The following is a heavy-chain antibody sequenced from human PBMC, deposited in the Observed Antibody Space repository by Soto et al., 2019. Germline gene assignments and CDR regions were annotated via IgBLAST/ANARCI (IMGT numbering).Heavy chain of an antibody. J-gene: IGHJ6*02. CDR3: ARDGSSSWNYYYYYGMDV. CDR1: GGTFSSYT. Sequence: QVQLVQSGAEVKKPGSSVKVSCKASGGTFSSYTISCVRQAPGQGLEWMGRIIPILGIANYAQKFQGRVTITADKSTSTAYMELSSLRSEDTAVYYCARDGSSSWNYYYYYGMDVWGQGTTVTVSS. V-gene: IGHV1-69*08. D-gene: IGHD6-13*01. CDR2: IIPILGIA.